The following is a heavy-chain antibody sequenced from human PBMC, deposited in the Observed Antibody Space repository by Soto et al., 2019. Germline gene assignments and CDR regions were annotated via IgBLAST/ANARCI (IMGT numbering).Heavy chain of an antibody. V-gene: IGHV3-15*01. CDR2: IKSKTAGGTT. D-gene: IGHD4-17*01. J-gene: IGHJ3*02. CDR1: GFTFSNAW. Sequence: EVQLVESGGGLVKPGGSLRLSCAVSGFTFSNAWMSWVRQAPGKGLEWVGLIKSKTAGGTTDYATPVKGRFTISRDDSRNTLFLQMSSLKTEDTAVFYCTTDRLYGDPGAFDIWGQGTMVTVSS. CDR3: TTDRLYGDPGAFDI.